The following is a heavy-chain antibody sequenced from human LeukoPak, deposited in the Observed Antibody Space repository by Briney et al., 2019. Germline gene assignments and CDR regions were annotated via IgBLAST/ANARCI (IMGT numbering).Heavy chain of an antibody. V-gene: IGHV3-7*03. J-gene: IGHJ5*02. D-gene: IGHD3-10*01. CDR2: IKQDGSEK. CDR1: GFTFSSYW. CDR3: AGSLWFGELARFDP. Sequence: GGSLRLSCAASGFTFSSYWMSWVRQAPGKGLEWVANIKQDGSEKYYVDSVTGRFTISRDNAKNSLYLQMNSLRAEDTAVYYCAGSLWFGELARFDPWGQGTLVTVSS.